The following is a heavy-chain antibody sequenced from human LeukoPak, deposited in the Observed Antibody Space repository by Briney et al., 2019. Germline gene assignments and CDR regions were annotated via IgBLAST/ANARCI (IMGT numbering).Heavy chain of an antibody. CDR2: IYYSGST. D-gene: IGHD2-2*01. J-gene: IGHJ5*02. CDR3: ARYATAVPAAVSWLDP. V-gene: IGHV4-59*11. CDR1: GGSISSHY. Sequence: SETLSLTCTVSGGSISSHYWSWIRQPPGKGLEWIGYIYYSGSTNYNPSLKSRVTISVDTSKNQFSLKLSSVTAADTAVYYCARYATAVPAAVSWLDPWGQGTLVTVSS.